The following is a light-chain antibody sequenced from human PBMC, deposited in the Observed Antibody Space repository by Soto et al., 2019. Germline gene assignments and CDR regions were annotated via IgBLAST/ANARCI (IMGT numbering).Light chain of an antibody. CDR1: QSLSNNIY. J-gene: IGKJ1*01. CDR2: GAS. V-gene: IGKV3-20*01. Sequence: EIVLTQSPGSLSLSPLEIGTLSFMGSQSLSNNIYLAWYQQKPGQAPRLLIYGASSRATGIPNRFSGSGSGTDFTLTISRLEPEDFAVYYCQQYGNSPQTFGQGTKVDIK. CDR3: QQYGNSPQT.